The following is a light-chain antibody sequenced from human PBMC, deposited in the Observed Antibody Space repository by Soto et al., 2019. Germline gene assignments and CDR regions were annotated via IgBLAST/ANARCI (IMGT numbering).Light chain of an antibody. CDR2: GNT. CDR1: SSNIGSTYD. CDR3: QSYDDSLSVHYV. J-gene: IGLJ1*01. V-gene: IGLV1-40*01. Sequence: QSALTQPPSVSGAPGQRVTISCTGSSSNIGSTYDVQWYQQLPGKAPKLLIHGNTNRPSGVPDRFSGSKSGTSASLAITGLQADDEADYYCQSYDDSLSVHYVFGTGTKLTVL.